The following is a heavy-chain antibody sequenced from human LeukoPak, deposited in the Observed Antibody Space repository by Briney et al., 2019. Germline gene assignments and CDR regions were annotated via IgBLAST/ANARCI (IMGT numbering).Heavy chain of an antibody. V-gene: IGHV1-58*01. Sequence: SVKVSCKASGFTNSNSSVQWVRQARGQRPEWIGWLVVGTGKTNYAQRLQERVTITRDMSTGTVDMELSSLRSEDTAVYYCAATSIRMVQRIIYYGKDVWGQGTTVTVSS. J-gene: IGHJ6*02. CDR2: LVVGTGKT. D-gene: IGHD3-10*01. CDR3: AATSIRMVQRIIYYGKDV. CDR1: GFTNSNSS.